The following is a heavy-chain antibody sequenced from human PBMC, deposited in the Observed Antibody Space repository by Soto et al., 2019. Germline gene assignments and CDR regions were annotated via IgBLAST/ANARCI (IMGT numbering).Heavy chain of an antibody. Sequence: LRLSCAASGFTFSSYSMNWVRQAPGKGLEWVSSISSSSYIYYADSVKGRFTISRDNAKNSLYLQMNSLRAEDTAVYYCARDHCSSTSCYYYYGMDVWGQGTTVTVSS. V-gene: IGHV3-21*01. D-gene: IGHD2-2*01. J-gene: IGHJ6*02. CDR1: GFTFSSYS. CDR3: ARDHCSSTSCYYYYGMDV. CDR2: ISSSSYI.